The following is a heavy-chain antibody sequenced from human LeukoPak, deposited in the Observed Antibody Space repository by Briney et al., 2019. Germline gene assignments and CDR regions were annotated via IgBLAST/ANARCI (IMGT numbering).Heavy chain of an antibody. J-gene: IGHJ4*02. V-gene: IGHV1-69*04. CDR2: IIPILGIA. CDR1: GGTFSSYA. Sequence: SVKVSCKASGGTFSSYAISWVRQAPGQGLEWMGRIIPILGIANYAQKFQGRVTITADKSTSTAYMELSSLRSEDTAVYYCATSRSGCYLHCDYWGQGTLVTVSS. D-gene: IGHD3-22*01. CDR3: ATSRSGCYLHCDY.